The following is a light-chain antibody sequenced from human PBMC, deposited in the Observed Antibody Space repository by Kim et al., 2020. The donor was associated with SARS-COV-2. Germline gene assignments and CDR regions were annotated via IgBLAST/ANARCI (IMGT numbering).Light chain of an antibody. CDR3: QVWDSDSDQWV. V-gene: IGLV3-21*01. CDR1: NIGSKS. J-gene: IGLJ3*02. Sequence: SYELTQPPSVSVAPGETARITCGGNNIGSKSVHWYQQNPGQAPVVVIYYDTDRPSGIPERFSGSNSGNTATLTISRVEAGDEADYYCQVWDSDSDQWVFGGGTQLTVL. CDR2: YDT.